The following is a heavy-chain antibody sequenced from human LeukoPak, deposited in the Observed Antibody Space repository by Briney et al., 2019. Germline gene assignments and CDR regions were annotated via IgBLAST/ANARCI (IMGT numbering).Heavy chain of an antibody. CDR1: GFTFSSYD. J-gene: IGHJ4*02. D-gene: IGHD3-16*02. CDR2: IGTAGDT. Sequence: PGGSLRLSCAASGFTFSSYDMHWVRQATGKGLEWVSAIGTAGDTYYPGSVKGRFTISRENAKTSLYLQMNSLRAGDTAVYYCAAANLRLGELSLYYWGQGTLVTVSS. V-gene: IGHV3-13*01. CDR3: AAANLRLGELSLYY.